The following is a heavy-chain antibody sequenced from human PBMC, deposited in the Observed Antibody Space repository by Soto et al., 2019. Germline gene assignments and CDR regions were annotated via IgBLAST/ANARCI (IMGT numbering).Heavy chain of an antibody. Sequence: QLQLQESGPGLVKPSEPLSLTCTVSGGSFSTSSYYWGWIRQPPGKGLEWIGSIYYSGSTYYNPSLKSRVTISADTSKNQFSLKLSSVTAADTAVYYCARLIAAAGGNRAYWGQGTLVTVSS. D-gene: IGHD6-13*01. CDR2: IYYSGST. J-gene: IGHJ4*02. CDR1: GGSFSTSSYY. CDR3: ARLIAAAGGNRAY. V-gene: IGHV4-39*01.